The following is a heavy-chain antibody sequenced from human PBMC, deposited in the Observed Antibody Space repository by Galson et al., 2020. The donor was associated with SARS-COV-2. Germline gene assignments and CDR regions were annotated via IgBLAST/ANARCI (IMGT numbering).Heavy chain of an antibody. CDR3: ATFDILTGYNY. Sequence: ETLSLTCAVYGGSFSGYYWSWIRQPPGKGLEWIGEINHSGSTNYNPSLKSRVTISVDTSKNQFSLKLSSVTAADTAVYYCATFDILTGYNYWGQGTLVTVSS. J-gene: IGHJ4*02. CDR2: INHSGST. CDR1: GGSFSGYY. V-gene: IGHV4-34*01. D-gene: IGHD3-9*01.